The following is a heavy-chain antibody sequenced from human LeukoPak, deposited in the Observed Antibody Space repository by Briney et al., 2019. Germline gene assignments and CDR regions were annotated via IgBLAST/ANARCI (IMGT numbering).Heavy chain of an antibody. CDR3: AKDEGSGWFPFDY. J-gene: IGHJ4*02. Sequence: ASVKVSCKVSGYSLTELSMHWVRQAPGKGLEWMGGLDPKDGEIVYAQNFQGRVTMTEDTFADTAYMELSSLRSEDTAVYYCAKDEGSGWFPFDYWGQGTLVTVSS. CDR2: LDPKDGEI. D-gene: IGHD6-19*01. CDR1: GYSLTELS. V-gene: IGHV1-24*01.